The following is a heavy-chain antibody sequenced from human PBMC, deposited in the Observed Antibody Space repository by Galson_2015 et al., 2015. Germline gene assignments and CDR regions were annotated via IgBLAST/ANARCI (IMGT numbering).Heavy chain of an antibody. V-gene: IGHV5-51*01. D-gene: IGHD2-2*01. J-gene: IGHJ4*02. CDR2: IYLGDSDT. Sequence: QPGAEAKKPGESLKISCKGSGYSFTSYWVGWVRQMPGKGLEWMGIIYLGDSDTRYSPSFQGQVTISADKSISTAYLQWSSLKASDTAMYYCARRVGYCTSTTCYSYFDYWGQGTLVTVSS. CDR1: GYSFTSYW. CDR3: ARRVGYCTSTTCYSYFDY.